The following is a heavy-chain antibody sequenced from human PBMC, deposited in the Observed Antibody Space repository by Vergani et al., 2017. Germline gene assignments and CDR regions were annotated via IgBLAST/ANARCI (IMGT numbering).Heavy chain of an antibody. CDR1: GGSISSYY. CDR3: ARDLGDYGIDY. V-gene: IGHV4-59*01. CDR2: IYYSGST. J-gene: IGHJ4*02. D-gene: IGHD4-17*01. Sequence: QLQLQESGPGLVKPSETLSLTCTVSGGSISSYYWSWIRQPPGKGLEWIGYIYYSGSTNYNPSLKSRVTISVDTSKNQFSLKLSSVTAADTAVYYCARDLGDYGIDYWGQGTLVTVSS.